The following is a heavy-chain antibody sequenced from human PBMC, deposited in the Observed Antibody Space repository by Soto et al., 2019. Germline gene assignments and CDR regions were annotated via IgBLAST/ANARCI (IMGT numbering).Heavy chain of an antibody. Sequence: ASVKVSCKASGYTFTSYGISWVRQAPGQGLEWMGWISAYNGNTNYAQKLQGRVPMTTDTSTSTAYRELRSLRSDDTAVYYCARVVVGLPMDLGVKASWCFDPWGQRTVVTIS. CDR3: ARVVVGLPMDLGVKASWCFDP. V-gene: IGHV1-18*04. D-gene: IGHD3-10*01. J-gene: IGHJ5*02. CDR2: ISAYNGNT. CDR1: GYTFTSYG.